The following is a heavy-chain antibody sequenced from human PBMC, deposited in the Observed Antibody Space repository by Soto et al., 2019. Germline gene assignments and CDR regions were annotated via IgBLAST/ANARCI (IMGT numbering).Heavy chain of an antibody. CDR1: GFTFSSYA. CDR3: ARGGPYGDSSDIPFDNWFDP. D-gene: IGHD4-17*01. Sequence: GGSLRLSCAASGFTFSSYAMHWVRQAPGKGLEYVSAISSNGGSTYYANSVKGRFTISRDNSKNKLYLQMGSLRAEDMAVYYCARGGPYGDSSDIPFDNWFDPWGQGTLVTVSS. V-gene: IGHV3-64*01. J-gene: IGHJ5*02. CDR2: ISSNGGST.